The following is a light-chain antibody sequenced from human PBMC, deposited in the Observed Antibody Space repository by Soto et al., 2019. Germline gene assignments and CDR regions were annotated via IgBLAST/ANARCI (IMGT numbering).Light chain of an antibody. CDR1: SSDVAAYNF. J-gene: IGLJ1*01. CDR3: GSYTSGGNYV. V-gene: IGLV2-14*01. CDR2: DVS. Sequence: QSVLTQPASVSGSPGQSVAISCTGTSSDVAAYNFVSWYQQHPGKAPKLMVFDVSNRPSGVSDRFSGSKSGNTASLTISGLQAEDEADYYCGSYTSGGNYVFGTGTQLTVL.